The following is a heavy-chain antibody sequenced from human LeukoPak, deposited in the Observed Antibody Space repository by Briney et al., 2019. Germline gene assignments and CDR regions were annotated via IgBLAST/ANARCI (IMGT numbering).Heavy chain of an antibody. J-gene: IGHJ3*02. CDR1: GFTFSRYA. D-gene: IGHD3-22*01. CDR2: VSKDGGNK. Sequence: PGRSLRLSCAASGFTFSRYAMHWVRQAPGKGLELVALVSKDGGNKYYADSVKGRFSISRDNSKNTLYLQMNSLRAEDTAVYYCTRENYYDSSDKPLTAFDIWGQGTMVTVSS. V-gene: IGHV3-30-3*01. CDR3: TRENYYDSSDKPLTAFDI.